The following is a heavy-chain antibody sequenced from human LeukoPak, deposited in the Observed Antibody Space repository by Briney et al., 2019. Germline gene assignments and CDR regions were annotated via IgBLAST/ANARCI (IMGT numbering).Heavy chain of an antibody. V-gene: IGHV3-23*01. J-gene: IGHJ5*02. CDR3: ARTFGYCSSTSCPGGWDWFDP. Sequence: GGSLRLSCAGSGFTFSSYGMSWVRQAPGKGLEWVSCIRGSGTSTYYADSVKGRFTISRDNSKNTLYLQMNSLRAEDTAVYYCARTFGYCSSTSCPGGWDWFDPWGQGTLVTVSS. CDR1: GFTFSSYG. CDR2: IRGSGTST. D-gene: IGHD2-2*01.